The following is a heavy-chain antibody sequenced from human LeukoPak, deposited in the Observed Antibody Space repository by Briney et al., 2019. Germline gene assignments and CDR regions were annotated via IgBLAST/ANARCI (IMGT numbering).Heavy chain of an antibody. CDR3: ARGRSDYVWGSYRPKYNWFDP. CDR1: GYSISSGYY. CDR2: IYHSGST. V-gene: IGHV4-38-2*02. D-gene: IGHD3-16*02. J-gene: IGHJ5*02. Sequence: SETLSLTCTVSGYSISSGYYWGWIRQPPGKGLEWIGSIYHSGSTYYNPSLKSRVTISVDTSKNQFSLKLSSVTAADTAVYYCARGRSDYVWGSYRPKYNWFDPWGQGTLVTVSS.